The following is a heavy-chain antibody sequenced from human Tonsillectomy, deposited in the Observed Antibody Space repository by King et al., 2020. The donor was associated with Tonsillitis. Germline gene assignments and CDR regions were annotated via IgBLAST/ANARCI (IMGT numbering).Heavy chain of an antibody. CDR3: VRVSDFFDY. CDR2: FYPGDSDT. V-gene: IGHV5-51*01. J-gene: IGHJ4*02. Sequence: VQLVESGAEVKKPGESLKISCKASGYSFSDYWIGWVRQMPGKGLEWMGSFYPGDSDTRDSPSFQGQVTISADKSISFAYLQGSSLKASDTAIYYCVRVSDFFDYWGQGTLVTVSS. CDR1: GYSFSDYW.